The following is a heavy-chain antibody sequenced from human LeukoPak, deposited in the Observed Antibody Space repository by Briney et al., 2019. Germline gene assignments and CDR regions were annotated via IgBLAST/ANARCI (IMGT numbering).Heavy chain of an antibody. Sequence: PSETLSLTCTVSGGSISSSTYYWGWIRQPRGKGLEWIGSIYYSGSTYYNASLKSRVTISANTSKNQFSLKLSSVTAADTAVYYCARPLSGSSSWHGDAFDIWGQGTMVTVSS. CDR3: ARPLSGSSSWHGDAFDI. CDR2: IYYSGST. CDR1: GGSISSSTYY. V-gene: IGHV4-39*01. J-gene: IGHJ3*02. D-gene: IGHD6-13*01.